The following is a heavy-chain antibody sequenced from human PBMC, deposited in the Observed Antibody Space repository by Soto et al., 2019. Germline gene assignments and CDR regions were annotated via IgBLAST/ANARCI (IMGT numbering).Heavy chain of an antibody. CDR1: GFTFSSYG. CDR2: IWFDGSNK. Sequence: GGSLRLSCAASGFTFSSYGMHWVRQAPGKGLEWVAVIWFDGSNKNYADSVKGRLTISRDNPKNTLFLQLNSVRAEDTAVYYCARDRTRFIAAAGTFDCWGQGTLVTVSS. CDR3: ARDRTRFIAAAGTFDC. D-gene: IGHD6-13*01. J-gene: IGHJ4*02. V-gene: IGHV3-33*01.